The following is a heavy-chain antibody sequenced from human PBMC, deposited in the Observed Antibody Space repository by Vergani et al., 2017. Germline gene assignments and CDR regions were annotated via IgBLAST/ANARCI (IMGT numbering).Heavy chain of an antibody. V-gene: IGHV3-20*04. CDR3: VKEKIDLGSYFFDS. Sequence: EVYLVASGGGVVRPGGSLRLSCAASRFSFEDYGMNWVRQAPGKGLEWVSGINWNGGSTGYADSVKGRFTISRDNSKNTVFLQMHSLRAEDTAIYYCVKEKIDLGSYFFDSWGHGILVTVSS. D-gene: IGHD2/OR15-2a*01. CDR1: RFSFEDYG. J-gene: IGHJ4*01. CDR2: INWNGGST.